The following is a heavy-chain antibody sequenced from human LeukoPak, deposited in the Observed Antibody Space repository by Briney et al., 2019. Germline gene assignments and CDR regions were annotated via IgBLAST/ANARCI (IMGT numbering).Heavy chain of an antibody. D-gene: IGHD3-22*01. J-gene: IGHJ4*02. CDR1: GGTFSSYA. V-gene: IGHV1-69*01. Sequence: SVKVSCKASGGTFSSYAISWVRQAPGQGLEWMGGIIPIFGTANYAQKFQGRVTITADESTSTAYMELSSLRSEDTAVYYCARRYYYDSSGYLPCDYWGQGTLVTVSS. CDR2: IIPIFGTA. CDR3: ARRYYYDSSGYLPCDY.